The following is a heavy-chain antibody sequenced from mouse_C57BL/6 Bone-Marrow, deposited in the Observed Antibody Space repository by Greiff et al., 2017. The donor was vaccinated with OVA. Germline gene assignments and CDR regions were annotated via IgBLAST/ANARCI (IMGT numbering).Heavy chain of an antibody. D-gene: IGHD1-1*01. J-gene: IGHJ4*01. CDR2: IWSDGST. Sequence: VQVVESGPGLVAPSQSLSITCTVSGFSLTSYGVHWVRQPPGKGLEWLVVIWSDGSTTYNSALKSRLSISKDNSKSQVFLKMNSLQTDDTAMYYCARHGITTVEDYAMDYWGQGTSVTVSS. CDR3: ARHGITTVEDYAMDY. V-gene: IGHV2-6-1*01. CDR1: GFSLTSYG.